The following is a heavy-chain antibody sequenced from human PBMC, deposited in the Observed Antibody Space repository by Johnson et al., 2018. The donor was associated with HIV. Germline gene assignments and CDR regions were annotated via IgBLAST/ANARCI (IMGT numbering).Heavy chain of an antibody. D-gene: IGHD2-21*01. CDR3: ARGGPFHAFDI. CDR2: ISYDGSNK. Sequence: QVQLVESGGGVVQPGRSLRLSCAASGFTFSSYGMHWVRQAPGKGLEWVAVISYDGSNKYYADSVRGRFTISRDNAKYTVDLQMNSLRVEDTAVYYCARGGPFHAFDIWGHGTTVTVSS. CDR1: GFTFSSYG. J-gene: IGHJ3*02. V-gene: IGHV3-30*03.